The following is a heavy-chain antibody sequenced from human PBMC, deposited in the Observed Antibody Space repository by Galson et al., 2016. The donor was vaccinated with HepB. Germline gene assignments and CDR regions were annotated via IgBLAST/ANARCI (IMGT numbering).Heavy chain of an antibody. CDR1: GFTFNNYV. CDR3: ARSAAGRTATTTLA. J-gene: IGHJ5*02. CDR2: ISFDGRNS. V-gene: IGHV3-30-3*01. Sequence: SLRLSCAASGFTFNNYVMNWARQAPGKGLEWVAGISFDGRNSYYADSVKGRFIISRDSSKKTVYLQMNSLRSKDTAAYYCARSAAGRTATTTLAWGQGILVTVSS. D-gene: IGHD4-17*01.